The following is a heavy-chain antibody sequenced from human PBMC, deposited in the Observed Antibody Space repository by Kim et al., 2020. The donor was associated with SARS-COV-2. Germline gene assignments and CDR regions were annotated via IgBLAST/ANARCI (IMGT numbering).Heavy chain of an antibody. D-gene: IGHD3-16*01. CDR3: AKAGQRPVWGYSDY. J-gene: IGHJ4*02. V-gene: IGHV3-23*01. CDR1: GFTFSSYA. CDR2: ISAGGDRT. Sequence: GGSLRLSCTVSGFTFSSYAMTWVRQAPGKGLEWVSSISAGGDRTYYADSVKGRFTISRDNSKNTLYLQISNMSAEDTALYYCAKAGQRPVWGYSDYWGQG.